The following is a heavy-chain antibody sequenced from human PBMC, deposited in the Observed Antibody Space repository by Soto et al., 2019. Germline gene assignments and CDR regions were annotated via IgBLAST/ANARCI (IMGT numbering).Heavy chain of an antibody. Sequence: GGSLRLSCAASGFTFSSYWMHWVRQAPGKGLVWVSRINTDGTTTTYADSLKGRVTISRDNAKNTLYLQMNSLRAEDTAVYYCARFLGTIAARPGYYGVDVWGQGTTVTVSS. CDR1: GFTFSSYW. J-gene: IGHJ6*02. CDR2: INTDGTTT. V-gene: IGHV3-74*01. CDR3: ARFLGTIAARPGYYGVDV. D-gene: IGHD6-6*01.